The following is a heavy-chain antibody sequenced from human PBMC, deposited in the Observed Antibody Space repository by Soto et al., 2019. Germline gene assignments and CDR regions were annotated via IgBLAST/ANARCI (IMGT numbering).Heavy chain of an antibody. CDR3: ARGGYESAYYYCGMDV. CDR2: IIPIFGTA. Sequence: GASVKVSCKASGGTFSSYAISWVRQAPGQGLEWMRGIIPIFGTANYAQKFQGRVTITADKSTSKAYMELSSLRSEDTAVYYCARGGYESAYYYCGMDVWGQGSPVTV. D-gene: IGHD5-12*01. CDR1: GGTFSSYA. V-gene: IGHV1-69*06. J-gene: IGHJ6*01.